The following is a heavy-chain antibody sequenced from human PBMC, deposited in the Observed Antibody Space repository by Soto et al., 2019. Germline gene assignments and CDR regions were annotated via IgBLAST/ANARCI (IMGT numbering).Heavy chain of an antibody. V-gene: IGHV3-74*01. CDR2: INSDGSVS. CDR3: ARGECVGGTCYSLAGSFYYYMDV. J-gene: IGHJ6*03. Sequence: EVQLVGSGGGLVQPGGSLRLSCAASGFTFSNYWMYWVRQAPGKGLVWVSRINSDGSVSSYADSVKGRLTISRDNVKNTLYLQMDSRRAEDTAVYYCARGECVGGTCYSLAGSFYYYMDVWGKGTTVTVFS. CDR1: GFTFSNYW. D-gene: IGHD2-15*01.